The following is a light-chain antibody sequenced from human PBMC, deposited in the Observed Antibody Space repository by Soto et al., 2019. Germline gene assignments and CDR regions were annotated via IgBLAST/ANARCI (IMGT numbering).Light chain of an antibody. Sequence: QSALTQPASVSGYPGQSVTISCSGSSSDVGAYNYVSWYQRHPGKAPKLMIYDVTNRPSGVSNRFSGSKSGNTASLTISGLQAEDEADYFCSSYTSSSTVVFGGGTKVTAL. CDR2: DVT. CDR1: SSDVGAYNY. CDR3: SSYTSSSTVV. J-gene: IGLJ3*02. V-gene: IGLV2-14*01.